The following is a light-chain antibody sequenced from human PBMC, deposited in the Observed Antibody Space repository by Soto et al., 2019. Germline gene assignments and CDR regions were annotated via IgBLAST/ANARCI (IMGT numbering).Light chain of an antibody. CDR3: QQYGSSPT. CDR2: AAS. CDR1: QSISSN. V-gene: IGKV3-20*01. Sequence: EIVMTQSPATLSVSPGERATLSCRASQSISSNLAWYQQKPGQAPRILIYAASSRATGIPDRFSGSGSGTDFSLTVNRLEPEDSAVYYCQQYGSSPTFGQGTKVDIK. J-gene: IGKJ1*01.